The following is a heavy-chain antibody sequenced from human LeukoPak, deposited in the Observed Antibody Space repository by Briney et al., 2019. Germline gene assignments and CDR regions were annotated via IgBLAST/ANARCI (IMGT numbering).Heavy chain of an antibody. D-gene: IGHD6-13*01. V-gene: IGHV3-7*01. Sequence: GGSLRLSCAASGFTFGPHWMTWVRQAPGKGLEWVANIKEDGSEKYYVDSAKGRFTISRDNAKNSLFLQMNSLRAEDTAVYFCARDNRDYSTPYYFDFWGQGTLVTVSS. CDR3: ARDNRDYSTPYYFDF. CDR2: IKEDGSEK. J-gene: IGHJ4*02. CDR1: GFTFGPHW.